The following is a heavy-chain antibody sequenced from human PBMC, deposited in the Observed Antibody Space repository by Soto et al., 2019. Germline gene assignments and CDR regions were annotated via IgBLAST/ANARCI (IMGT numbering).Heavy chain of an antibody. CDR3: ARGRGYSGYALGY. CDR1: GGSISSYY. CDR2: IYYNGST. J-gene: IGHJ4*02. Sequence: SETLSLTCTVSGGSISSYYWSWIRQPPGKGLDWIGYIYYNGSTNYNPSLKSRVTISKDTSKNQFSLRLTSVTAADTAAYYCARGRGYSGYALGYWGQGTLVTVSS. V-gene: IGHV4-59*01. D-gene: IGHD5-12*01.